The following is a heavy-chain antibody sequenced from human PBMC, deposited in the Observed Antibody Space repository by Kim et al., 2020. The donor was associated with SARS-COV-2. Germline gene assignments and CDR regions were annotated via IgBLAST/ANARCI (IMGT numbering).Heavy chain of an antibody. J-gene: IGHJ4*02. CDR2: IGHDGSSK. Sequence: GGSLRLSCAASGFPFNTYGMHWVRQAPGKGLEWVAVIGHDGSSKDYADSVKGQFTVSRDNSKNTLYLHINSLRGEDTGVYYCARDLEVGRDFDYWGPGTL. CDR1: GFPFNTYG. V-gene: IGHV3-33*01. D-gene: IGHD2-15*01. CDR3: ARDLEVGRDFDY.